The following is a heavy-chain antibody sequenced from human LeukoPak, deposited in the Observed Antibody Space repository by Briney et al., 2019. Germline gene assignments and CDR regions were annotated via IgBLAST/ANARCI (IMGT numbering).Heavy chain of an antibody. V-gene: IGHV3-48*03. CDR2: ISSSGSTI. CDR1: GFTFSSYE. D-gene: IGHD3-10*01. Sequence: PGGSLRLSCAASGFTFSSYEMNWVRQAPGKGLEWVSYISSSGSTIYYADSVKGRFTISRDNAKNSLYLQMNSLRTEDTAVYYCAKDLMRDRWFGESWGQGTLVTVSS. CDR3: AKDLMRDRWFGES. J-gene: IGHJ5*02.